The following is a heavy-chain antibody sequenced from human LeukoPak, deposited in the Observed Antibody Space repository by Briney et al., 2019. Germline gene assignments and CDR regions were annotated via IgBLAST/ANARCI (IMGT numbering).Heavy chain of an antibody. CDR3: ARGGTAAGKWDAFDI. J-gene: IGHJ3*02. Sequence: KDGESLKISCKGSGYSFTSYWIGWVRQMPGKDLEWMGIIYPGDSDTRYSPSFQGQVTISADKSISTAYLQWSSLKASDTAMYYCARGGTAAGKWDAFDIWGQGTMVTVSS. CDR2: IYPGDSDT. V-gene: IGHV5-51*01. D-gene: IGHD6-13*01. CDR1: GYSFTSYW.